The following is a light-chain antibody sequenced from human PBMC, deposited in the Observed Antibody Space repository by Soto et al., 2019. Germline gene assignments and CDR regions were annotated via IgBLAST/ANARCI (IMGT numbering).Light chain of an antibody. Sequence: EIVLTQSPGTLSLSPGERATLSCRASQTVRNNYLAWYQQRPGQVVRLLIYDASHRATGIPVRFSGSGSGTDFTLTINNLEPEDFAVYYCQQRNDGLTFGGGTKVEIK. V-gene: IGKV3-11*01. CDR3: QQRNDGLT. CDR2: DAS. CDR1: QTVRNNY. J-gene: IGKJ4*01.